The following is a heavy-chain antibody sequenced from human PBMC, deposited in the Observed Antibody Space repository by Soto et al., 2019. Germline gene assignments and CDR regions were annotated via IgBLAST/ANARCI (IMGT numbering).Heavy chain of an antibody. CDR2: IIPIFGTA. V-gene: IGHV1-69*12. D-gene: IGHD5-12*01. J-gene: IGHJ5*02. CDR3: ATHVDIVATIQDYGDYQPGVGVFDP. Sequence: QVQLVQSGAEVKKPGSSVKVSCKASGGTFSSYAISWVRQAPGQGLEWMGGIIPIFGTANYAQKFQGRVTITADESTSTAYMELSSLISEDTAVYYCATHVDIVATIQDYGDYQPGVGVFDPWGQGTLVTVSS. CDR1: GGTFSSYA.